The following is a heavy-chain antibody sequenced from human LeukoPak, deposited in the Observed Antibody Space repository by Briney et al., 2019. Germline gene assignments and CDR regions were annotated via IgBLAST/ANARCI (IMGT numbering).Heavy chain of an antibody. CDR2: ISYSGST. D-gene: IGHD3-16*02. V-gene: IGHV4-59*01. J-gene: IGHJ4*02. CDR3: ARYIWGSYPTFEDY. Sequence: SGPTLVNPSETLSLTCTVSGGSISSYYWSWIRQPPGKGLEWIGYISYSGSTNNKPSIKSRVTISVDTSKNQLSLKLNSVTAADTAVYYCARYIWGSYPTFEDYWGQGSLVTVSS. CDR1: GGSISSYY.